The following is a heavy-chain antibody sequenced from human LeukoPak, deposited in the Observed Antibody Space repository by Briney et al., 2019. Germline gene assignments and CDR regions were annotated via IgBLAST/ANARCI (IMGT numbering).Heavy chain of an antibody. CDR2: IYYSGST. V-gene: IGHV4-39*01. CDR3: ARHKGPEDIVVVPAAPFDY. Sequence: PSETLSLTCTVSGGSISSSSYYWGWIRQPPGKGLEWIGSIYYSGSTYYNPSLKSRVTISVDTSKNQFSLKLSSVTAADTAVYYCARHKGPEDIVVVPAAPFDYWGQGTLVTVSS. D-gene: IGHD2-2*01. CDR1: GGSISSSSYY. J-gene: IGHJ4*02.